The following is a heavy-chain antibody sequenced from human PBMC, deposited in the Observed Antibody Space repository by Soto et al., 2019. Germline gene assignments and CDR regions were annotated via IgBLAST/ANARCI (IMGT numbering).Heavy chain of an antibody. D-gene: IGHD3-22*01. J-gene: IGHJ6*02. CDR1: GFTFRSYI. Sequence: GGSLSLSCSGSGFTFRSYIFHWVRQAPGKGPEYVSGITRTGGSAFYADSVKGRFTISRDNSRNILELQMSSLRPEDTATYYCVKADLESSSAGGYNYYGVEVWGQGTTVTVSS. CDR3: VKADLESSSAGGYNYYGVEV. V-gene: IGHV3-64D*08. CDR2: ITRTGGSA.